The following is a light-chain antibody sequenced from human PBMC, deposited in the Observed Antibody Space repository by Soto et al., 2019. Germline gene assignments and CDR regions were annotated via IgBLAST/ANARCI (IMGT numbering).Light chain of an antibody. V-gene: IGKV1-39*01. J-gene: IGKJ2*01. CDR2: SAS. Sequence: DIQMTQSPSSLSASVGDRVTITCRASQSIRSYLNWYQQKPGKAPKLLIYSASSLQSGVPSRFSGSGSGTDFTLTISNLQPEDFATYHCQQSYSTPYTVGQGTKVDIK. CDR1: QSIRSY. CDR3: QQSYSTPYT.